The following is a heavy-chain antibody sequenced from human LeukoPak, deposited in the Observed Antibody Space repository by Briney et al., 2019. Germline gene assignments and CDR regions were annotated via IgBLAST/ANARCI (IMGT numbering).Heavy chain of an antibody. CDR2: IYHSGST. V-gene: IGHV4-59*01. D-gene: IGHD3-10*01. CDR1: GGSISSDY. J-gene: IGHJ4*02. Sequence: SETLSLTCTVSGGSISSDYWSWIRQPPGKGLEWIGYIYHSGSTNYNPSLKSRVTISVDTSKNQFSLKLSSVTAADTAVYYCARGGDGSGTTFNYWGQGTLVTVSS. CDR3: ARGGDGSGTTFNY.